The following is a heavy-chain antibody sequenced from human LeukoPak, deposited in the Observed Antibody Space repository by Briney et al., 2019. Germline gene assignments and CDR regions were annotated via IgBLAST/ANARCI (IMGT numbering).Heavy chain of an antibody. CDR2: IYTGDSDT. J-gene: IGHJ4*02. D-gene: IGHD2-15*01. Sequence: GESLKISCKGSGYSFTSYWLAWVRQMPGEGVEWVGIIYTGDSDTRYSPSFQGQVTISADKSISAAYLQWSSLKASDTAMYYCARSSGGSWGDLDYWGQGTLVTVSS. CDR3: ARSSGGSWGDLDY. CDR1: GYSFTSYW. V-gene: IGHV5-51*01.